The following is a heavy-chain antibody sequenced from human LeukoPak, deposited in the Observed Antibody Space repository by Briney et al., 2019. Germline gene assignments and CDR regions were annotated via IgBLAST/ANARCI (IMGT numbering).Heavy chain of an antibody. Sequence: SQTLSLTCAVSGGSISSGGYSWSWIRQPPGKGLEWIGYIYHSGSIYYNPSLKSRVTISVDRSKNQFSLKLSSVTAADTAVYYCARERLYYGSGLNWFDPWGQGTLVTVSS. CDR2: IYHSGSI. CDR1: GGSISSGGYS. V-gene: IGHV4-30-2*01. D-gene: IGHD3-10*01. J-gene: IGHJ5*02. CDR3: ARERLYYGSGLNWFDP.